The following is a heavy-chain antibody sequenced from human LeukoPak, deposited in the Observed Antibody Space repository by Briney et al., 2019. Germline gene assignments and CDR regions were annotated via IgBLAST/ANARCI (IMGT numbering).Heavy chain of an antibody. D-gene: IGHD4-17*01. CDR3: AKTLRTGLRYGMDV. CDR2: IYHSGST. J-gene: IGHJ6*02. Sequence: SGTLSLTCAVSGGSISSSNWWSWVRHPPGRGLEWIGEIYHSGSTNYNPSLKSRVTISVDKSKNQFSLKLSSVTAADTAVYYCAKTLRTGLRYGMDVWGQGTTVTVSS. V-gene: IGHV4-4*02. CDR1: GGSISSSNW.